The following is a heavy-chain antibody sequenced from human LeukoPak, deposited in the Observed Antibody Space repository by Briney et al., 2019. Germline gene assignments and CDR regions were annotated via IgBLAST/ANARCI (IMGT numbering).Heavy chain of an antibody. CDR3: ATDLLSPVVVAAFSY. Sequence: ASVKVSCKVSGYTLTELSMHWGRQAPGKGLEWMGGFDPEDGETIYAQKFQGRVTMTEDTSTDTAYMELSSLRSEDTAVYYCATDLLSPVVVAAFSYWGQGTLVTVSS. D-gene: IGHD2-15*01. CDR1: GYTLTELS. J-gene: IGHJ4*02. CDR2: FDPEDGET. V-gene: IGHV1-24*01.